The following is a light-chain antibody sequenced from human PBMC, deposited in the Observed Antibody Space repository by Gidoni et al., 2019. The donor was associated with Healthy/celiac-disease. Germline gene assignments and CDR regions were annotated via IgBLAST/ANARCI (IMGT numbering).Light chain of an antibody. V-gene: IGKV6-21*01. CDR3: HQSSSLPIT. J-gene: IGKJ5*01. Sequence: EIVMTQSPAFQSVTPKEKVTITCRASQSVGSILHWYQQQPDQSPKLLITHASQSFSGVPSRFSGSGSVTDFTLTINSLEAEDAATYYCHQSSSLPITFGQGTRLEIK. CDR1: QSVGSI. CDR2: HAS.